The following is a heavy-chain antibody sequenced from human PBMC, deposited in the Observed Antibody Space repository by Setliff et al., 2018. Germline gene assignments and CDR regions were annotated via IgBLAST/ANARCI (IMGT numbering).Heavy chain of an antibody. J-gene: IGHJ4*02. CDR3: ARINFYVSSGYYYASDY. CDR1: GYTFTNYG. D-gene: IGHD3-22*01. CDR2: INNYNFNT. V-gene: IGHV1-18*01. Sequence: SVKVSCKASGYTFTNYGINWVRQAPGQGLEWMGWINNYNFNTNYPQKFLGRVTMTTDTSTSTAYMELRSLRSDDTAVYYCARINFYVSSGYYYASDYWGQGTLVTVSS.